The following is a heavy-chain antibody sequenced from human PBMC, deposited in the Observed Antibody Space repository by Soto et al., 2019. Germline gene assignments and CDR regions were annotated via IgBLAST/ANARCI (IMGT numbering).Heavy chain of an antibody. Sequence: SETLSLTCAVSGYSISSGYYWGWIRQPPGKGLEWIGSIYHSGSTYYNPSLKSRVTISVDTSKNQFSLKLSSVTAADTAVYYCARDSRYCSSTSCYREDAFDIWGQGTMVTVSS. J-gene: IGHJ3*02. D-gene: IGHD2-2*02. CDR1: GYSISSGYY. V-gene: IGHV4-38-2*02. CDR3: ARDSRYCSSTSCYREDAFDI. CDR2: IYHSGST.